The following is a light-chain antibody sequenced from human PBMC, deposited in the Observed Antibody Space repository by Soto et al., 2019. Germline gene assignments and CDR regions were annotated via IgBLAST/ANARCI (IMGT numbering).Light chain of an antibody. CDR2: GAS. CDR3: QHYGNTPPSVT. V-gene: IGKV3-20*01. J-gene: IGKJ3*01. CDR1: QSLSSSY. Sequence: ELVLTQSPGTLSLSPGARATLSCRASQSLSSSYLVWYQQKPGQAPRLLIYGASSRATGIPDRFSGSGSGTDFTLTISRLEPEDFAVYYCQHYGNTPPSVTFGPGTKVDIK.